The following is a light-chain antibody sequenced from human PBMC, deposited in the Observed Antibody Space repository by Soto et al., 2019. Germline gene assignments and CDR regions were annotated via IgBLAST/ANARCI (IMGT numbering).Light chain of an antibody. V-gene: IGLV1-40*01. CDR3: QSYDSSLSGRGV. CDR1: SSNIGAGYD. Sequence: QSVLTQPPSVSAAPGQRVTISCTGSSSNIGAGYDVHWYQQLPGTAPKLLIYGNNNRPSGVPDRFSGSKSGTSASLAITGLQAEDEADYYCQSYDSSLSGRGVFGGGTK. J-gene: IGLJ3*02. CDR2: GNN.